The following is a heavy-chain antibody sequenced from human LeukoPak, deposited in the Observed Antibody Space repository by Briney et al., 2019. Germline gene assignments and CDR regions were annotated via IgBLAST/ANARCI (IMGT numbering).Heavy chain of an antibody. CDR3: ARRITGTTSDSFDY. Sequence: SETLSLTCAVYGGSFIGFHWNWIRQPPGKGLEWIGDINHSGSTYYNPSLKSRVTISVDTSKSQFSLKLSSVTAADTAVYYCARRITGTTSDSFDYWGQGTLVTVSS. V-gene: IGHV4-34*01. CDR2: INHSGST. J-gene: IGHJ4*02. CDR1: GGSFIGFH. D-gene: IGHD1-20*01.